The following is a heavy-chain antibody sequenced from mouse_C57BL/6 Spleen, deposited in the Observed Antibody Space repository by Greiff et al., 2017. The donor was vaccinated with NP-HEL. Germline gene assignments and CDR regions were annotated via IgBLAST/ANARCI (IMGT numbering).Heavy chain of an antibody. D-gene: IGHD1-1*01. CDR2: IHPNSGST. CDR3: ARPYGVYGTYYFDY. Sequence: QVQLQQPGAELVKPGASVKLSCKASGYTFTSYWMHWVKQRPGQGLEWIGMIHPNSGSTNYNEKFKSKATLTVDKSSSTAYMQLSSLTSEDSAVYYCARPYGVYGTYYFDYWGQGTTLTVSS. J-gene: IGHJ2*01. CDR1: GYTFTSYW. V-gene: IGHV1-64*01.